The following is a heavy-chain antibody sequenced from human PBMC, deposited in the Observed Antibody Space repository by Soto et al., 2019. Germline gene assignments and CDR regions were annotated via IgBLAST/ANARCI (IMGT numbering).Heavy chain of an antibody. J-gene: IGHJ4*02. Sequence: HEHLVQSGAEVKRPGASLKVSCKASGYSFTGYYIHWVRQAPGQGLEWMGWINPDSGATNYAQNLQGRVTLTSDTSISTASMYLTSLRSDDTAVYYCARGDDGTGGYPFPYFDYWGQGTLVIVSS. CDR3: ARGDDGTGGYPFPYFDY. CDR1: GYSFTGYY. CDR2: INPDSGAT. V-gene: IGHV1-2*02. D-gene: IGHD2-8*02.